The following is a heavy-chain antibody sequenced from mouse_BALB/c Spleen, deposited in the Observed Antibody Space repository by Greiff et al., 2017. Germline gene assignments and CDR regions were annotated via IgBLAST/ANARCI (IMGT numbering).Heavy chain of an antibody. J-gene: IGHJ2*01. CDR2: IDPENGDT. Sequence: VQLQQSGAELVRSGASVKLSCTASGFNIKDYYMHWVKQRPEQGLEWIGWIDPENGDTEYAPKFQGKATMTADTSSNTAYLQLSSLSSEDTAVYKCREELRREDYYEYCGQGTTLTVSS. CDR3: REELRREDYYEY. D-gene: IGHD4-1*01. V-gene: IGHV14-4*02. CDR1: GFNIKDYY.